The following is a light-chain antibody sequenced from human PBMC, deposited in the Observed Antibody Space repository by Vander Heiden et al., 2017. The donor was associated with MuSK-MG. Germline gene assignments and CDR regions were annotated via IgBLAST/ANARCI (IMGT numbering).Light chain of an antibody. CDR1: QSIRGY. Sequence: IHTTQPPSSLSASVGDRVTITCRASQSIRGYLHWHQQISGKAPKLLIYAASSLQSGVPSRFSGSGSGTDFTLTISSLQPEDFATYYCQQSDSTPPYTFGQGTKLEIK. J-gene: IGKJ2*01. CDR2: AAS. V-gene: IGKV1-39*01. CDR3: QQSDSTPPYT.